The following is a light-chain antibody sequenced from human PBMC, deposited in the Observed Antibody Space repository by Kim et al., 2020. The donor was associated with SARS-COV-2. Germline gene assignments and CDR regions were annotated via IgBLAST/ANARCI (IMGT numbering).Light chain of an antibody. CDR1: QNVRTN. J-gene: IGKJ1*01. Sequence: ETMMTQSPHTLSLSPGESASLSCRASQNVRTNVAWYQQKPGQAPRLLFYGAFVRATGIPARFSGSGSGTEFTLTISSVQSDDFALYFCQQYNDWPRTFGQGTKVDIK. CDR3: QQYNDWPRT. CDR2: GAF. V-gene: IGKV3-15*01.